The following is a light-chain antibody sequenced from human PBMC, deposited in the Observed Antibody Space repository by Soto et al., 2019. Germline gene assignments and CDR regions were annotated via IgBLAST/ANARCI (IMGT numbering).Light chain of an antibody. V-gene: IGKV3-20*01. Sequence: IVLTQSPGTLSLSPGERATLSCRASQSVRSSYLAWYQQKPGQAPRLLIYGASIRATGIPDRFGGSGSGTDFTLTISRLEPEDFAVYYCQQYDSSPITFGQGTRLEIK. CDR3: QQYDSSPIT. J-gene: IGKJ5*01. CDR1: QSVRSSY. CDR2: GAS.